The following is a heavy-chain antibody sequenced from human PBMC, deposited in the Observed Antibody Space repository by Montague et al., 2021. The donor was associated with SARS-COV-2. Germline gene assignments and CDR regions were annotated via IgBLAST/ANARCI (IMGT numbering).Heavy chain of an antibody. D-gene: IGHD1-26*01. CDR3: ARESGSGSYYGYFDY. J-gene: IGHJ4*02. V-gene: IGHV3-11*01. CDR1: GFTFSDYY. Sequence: SLRLSCAASGFTFSDYYMSWIRQAPGKGLEWVSYISSSGSTIYYADSVKGRFTISRDNAKNSLYLQMNSLRAEDTAIYYCARESGSGSYYGYFDYWGQGTLVTVSS. CDR2: ISSSGSTI.